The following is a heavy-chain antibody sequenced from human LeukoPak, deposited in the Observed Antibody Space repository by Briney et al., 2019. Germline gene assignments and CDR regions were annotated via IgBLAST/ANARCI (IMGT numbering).Heavy chain of an antibody. CDR2: IWYDGSNK. V-gene: IGHV3-33*08. D-gene: IGHD3-10*01. CDR3: ARVTDHYYGSEI. J-gene: IGHJ4*02. Sequence: GGSLRLSCSASGFIFSNYGIYWVRQAPGKGLEWVAVIWYDGSNKYYADSVKGRFTISRDNSKNTLYLQMNSLRAEDTAVYYCARVTDHYYGSEIWGQGTLVTVSS. CDR1: GFIFSNYG.